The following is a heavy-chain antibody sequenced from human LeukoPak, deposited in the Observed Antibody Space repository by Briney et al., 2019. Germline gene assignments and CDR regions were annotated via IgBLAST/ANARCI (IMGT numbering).Heavy chain of an antibody. CDR1: GFTFSSYA. Sequence: GGSLRLSCAASGFTFSSYAMSWVRQAPGKGLEWVSAISGSGGSTYYADSVRGRFTISRDNSKNTLYLQMNSLRAEDTAVYYCASSDDWSVYYFDYWGQGTLVTVSS. V-gene: IGHV3-23*01. CDR3: ASSDDWSVYYFDY. J-gene: IGHJ4*02. D-gene: IGHD3-9*01. CDR2: ISGSGGST.